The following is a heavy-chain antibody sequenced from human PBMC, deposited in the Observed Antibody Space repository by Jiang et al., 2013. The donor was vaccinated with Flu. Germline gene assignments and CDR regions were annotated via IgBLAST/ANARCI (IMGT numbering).Heavy chain of an antibody. CDR2: IYYSGST. D-gene: IGHD7-27*01. V-gene: IGHV4-61*01. Sequence: TCTVSGGSVSSGSYYWSWIRQPPGKGLEWIGYIYYSGSTNYNPSLKSRVTISVDTSKNQFSLKLSSVTAADTAVYYCARRTALGRSLYYFDYWGQGTLVTVSS. CDR3: ARRTALGRSLYYFDY. J-gene: IGHJ4*02. CDR1: GGSVSSGSYY.